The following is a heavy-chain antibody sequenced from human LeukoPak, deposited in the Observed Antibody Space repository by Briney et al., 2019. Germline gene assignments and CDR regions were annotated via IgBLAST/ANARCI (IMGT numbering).Heavy chain of an antibody. CDR3: ARDAATIGKSFDY. J-gene: IGHJ4*02. CDR2: INPSGGST. CDR1: GYTFTSYY. Sequence: ASVKVSCKASGYTFTSYYMHWVRQAPGQGLEWMGIINPSGGSTSYAQKFQGRVTMTRDMSTSTVYMELSGLRSEDTAVYYCARDAATIGKSFDYWGQGTLVTVSS. V-gene: IGHV1-46*01. D-gene: IGHD5-12*01.